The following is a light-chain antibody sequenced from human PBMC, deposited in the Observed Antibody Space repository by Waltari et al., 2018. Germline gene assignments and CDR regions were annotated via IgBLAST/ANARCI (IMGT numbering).Light chain of an antibody. CDR3: LSYDNRLTGWV. CDR1: SSNIGAGSG. Sequence: QSVLSQPPSVSGAPGQRVTISCAGSSSNIGAGSGFPWYQHLPGTAPKLLIYANNNRPSGVPARFSGSKSGTSASLAITGLQAEDEADYYCLSYDNRLTGWVFGGGTKVTVL. CDR2: ANN. J-gene: IGLJ3*02. V-gene: IGLV1-40*01.